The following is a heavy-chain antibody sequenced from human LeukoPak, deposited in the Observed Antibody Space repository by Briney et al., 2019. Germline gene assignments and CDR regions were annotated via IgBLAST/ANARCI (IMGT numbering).Heavy chain of an antibody. Sequence: ASVKVSCKVSGYTLTELPIHWVRQAPGKGLEWMGGLDLQDGETIYAQKFQGRVTMTEDTSTDTAHIELRSLRSEDTAVYYCATGQNRYFDLWGRGTLVSVSS. CDR3: ATGQNRYFDL. CDR1: GYTLTELP. CDR2: LDLQDGET. V-gene: IGHV1-24*01. J-gene: IGHJ2*01. D-gene: IGHD1-14*01.